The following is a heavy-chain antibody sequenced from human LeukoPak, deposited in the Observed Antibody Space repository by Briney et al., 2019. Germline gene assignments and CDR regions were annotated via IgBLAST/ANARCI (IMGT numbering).Heavy chain of an antibody. V-gene: IGHV4-59*01. CDR2: IYYSGST. D-gene: IGHD6-19*01. CDR1: GGSINNYY. J-gene: IGHJ4*02. Sequence: SETLSLTCIVSGGSINNYYWSWIRQPPGKGLEWIGYIYYSGSTNYNPSLKSRVTISVDTSKNQFSLKLSSVTAADTAVYYCGRGSGWYLYWGQGTLVTVSS. CDR3: GRGSGWYLY.